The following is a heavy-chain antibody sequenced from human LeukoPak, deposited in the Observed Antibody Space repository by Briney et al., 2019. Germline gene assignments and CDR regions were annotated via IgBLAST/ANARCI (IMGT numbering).Heavy chain of an antibody. D-gene: IGHD4-23*01. CDR3: ARRGDGGRSFDY. V-gene: IGHV3-53*01. CDR1: GFTVSTTY. Sequence: PGGSLRLSRAASGFTVSTTYMSWVRQAPGKGLEWVSLIYVDGRTYYADSVKGRFTISRDNSKNTLYLQVNSLRAEDTAVCYCARRGDGGRSFDYWGQGTLVTVSS. CDR2: IYVDGRT. J-gene: IGHJ4*02.